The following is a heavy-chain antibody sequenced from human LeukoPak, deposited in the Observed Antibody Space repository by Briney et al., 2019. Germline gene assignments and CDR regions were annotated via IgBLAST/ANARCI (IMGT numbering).Heavy chain of an antibody. CDR2: FDPEDGET. CDR1: GYTLTELS. V-gene: IGHV1-24*01. J-gene: IGHJ6*04. D-gene: IGHD2-2*01. CDR3: ATDRRYCSSTSCPRWDV. Sequence: GASVKVSCKVSGYTLTELSMHWVRQAPGKGLEWMGGFDPEDGETIYAQKFQGSVTMTEDTSTDTAYMELSRLRSEDTAVYYCATDRRYCSSTSCPRWDVWGKGTTVTVSS.